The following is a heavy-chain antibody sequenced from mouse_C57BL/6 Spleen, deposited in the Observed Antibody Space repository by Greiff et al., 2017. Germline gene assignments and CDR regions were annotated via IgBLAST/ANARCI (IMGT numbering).Heavy chain of an antibody. D-gene: IGHD1-1*01. V-gene: IGHV1-53*01. CDR1: GYTFTSYW. J-gene: IGHJ4*01. CDR3: ARGYYGSSLYYAMDY. CDR2: INPSNGGT. Sequence: QVQLKQPGTELVKPGASVKLSCKASGYTFTSYWMHWVKQRPGQGLEWIGNINPSNGGTNYNEKFKSKATLTVDKSSSTAYMQLSSLTSDDSAVYYCARGYYGSSLYYAMDYWGQGTSVTVSS.